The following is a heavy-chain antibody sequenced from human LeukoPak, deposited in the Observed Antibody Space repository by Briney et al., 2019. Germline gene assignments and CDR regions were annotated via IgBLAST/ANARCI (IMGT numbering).Heavy chain of an antibody. Sequence: GASVKVSCKASGGTFSSYAISWVRQAPGQGLEWMGGIIPIFGTANYAQKFQGRVTITADESTSTAYMELSSLRSEDTAVYYCARDREMATEDYFDYWGQGTLVTVSS. CDR2: IIPIFGTA. J-gene: IGHJ4*02. CDR1: GGTFSSYA. V-gene: IGHV1-69*13. CDR3: ARDREMATEDYFDY. D-gene: IGHD5-24*01.